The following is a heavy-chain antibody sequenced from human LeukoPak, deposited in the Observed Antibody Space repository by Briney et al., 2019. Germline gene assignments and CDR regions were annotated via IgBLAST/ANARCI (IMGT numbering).Heavy chain of an antibody. CDR2: ISGSGGST. J-gene: IGHJ4*02. V-gene: IGHV3-23*01. CDR1: GFTFSSYA. CDR3: ARGEHIRRIPDY. Sequence: PGGSLRLSCAASGFTFSSYAMSWVRQAPGKGLEWVSAISGSGGSTYYADSVKGRFTISRDNAKNSLYLQMNSLRDEDTAVYYCARGEHIRRIPDYWGQGTLVTVSS.